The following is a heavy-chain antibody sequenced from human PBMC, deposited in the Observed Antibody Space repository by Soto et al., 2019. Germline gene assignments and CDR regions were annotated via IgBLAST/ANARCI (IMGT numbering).Heavy chain of an antibody. CDR3: ARRRFGELSDFDY. D-gene: IGHD3-10*01. Sequence: TSETLSLTCTVSGTSISNYYWNWIRQSPGKGLEWIGYIYYSGNSKYNPSQKSRVTISLDTSKNQFSLKLTSVTAADTAVYYCARRRFGELSDFDYWGQGALVTAPQ. CDR2: IYYSGNS. J-gene: IGHJ4*02. CDR1: GTSISNYY. V-gene: IGHV4-59*08.